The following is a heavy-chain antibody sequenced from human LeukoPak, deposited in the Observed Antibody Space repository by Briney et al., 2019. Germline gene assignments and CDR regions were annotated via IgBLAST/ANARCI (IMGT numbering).Heavy chain of an antibody. D-gene: IGHD3-10*01. CDR3: ARGLLWFGSQWGAFDI. V-gene: IGHV4-59*01. Sequence: SETLSLTCTVSGGSISSYYWSCSRRPPGRGGVWFAHLFHTRGAWYKSALKSRVTTSVDTSNNWFSLKLNSVTAADTAVYYCARGLLWFGSQWGAFDIWGQGTMVTVSS. CDR1: GGSISSYY. J-gene: IGHJ3*02. CDR2: LFHTRGA.